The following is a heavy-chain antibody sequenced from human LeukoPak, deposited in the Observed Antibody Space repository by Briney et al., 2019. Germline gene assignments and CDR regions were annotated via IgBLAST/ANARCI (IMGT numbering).Heavy chain of an antibody. Sequence: GGSLRLSSAASGFTLSSYSMNWVRQAPGKGLEGGSSISSSSSYIYYAESVKGRFTISRDNAKNSLYLQMNSLRAEDTAVYYCAREGGKHAIDYWGQGTLVTVSS. CDR1: GFTLSSYS. V-gene: IGHV3-21*01. J-gene: IGHJ4*02. CDR2: ISSSSSYI. D-gene: IGHD4-23*01. CDR3: AREGGKHAIDY.